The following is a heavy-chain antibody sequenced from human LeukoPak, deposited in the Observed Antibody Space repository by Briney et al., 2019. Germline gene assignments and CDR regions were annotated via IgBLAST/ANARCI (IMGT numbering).Heavy chain of an antibody. CDR1: GFTFTSSA. D-gene: IGHD2-15*01. CDR3: AATVDYCSGGSCNNHYYGMDV. Sequence: SVKVSCKASGFTFTSSAMQWVRQARGQRLEWIGWIVVGSGNTNYAQKFQERVTITRDMSARTVYMELSSLTSEDTAVYYCAATVDYCSGGSCNNHYYGMDVWGQGTTVTVSS. J-gene: IGHJ6*02. V-gene: IGHV1-58*02. CDR2: IVVGSGNT.